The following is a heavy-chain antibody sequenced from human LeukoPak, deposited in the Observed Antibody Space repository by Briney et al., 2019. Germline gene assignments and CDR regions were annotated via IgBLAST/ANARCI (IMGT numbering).Heavy chain of an antibody. Sequence: PGRSLRHSCEASGFTFSTYAMHCVRQALGKGLGWVAVISYSGSRQYYAAAVKGRFTTTRDNSENTLYLQMNSLGLEDTAVYHCARAETSAWHKFDYWGQGTLVTVSS. V-gene: IGHV3-30-3*01. J-gene: IGHJ4*02. CDR3: ARAETSAWHKFDY. CDR1: GFTFSTYA. D-gene: IGHD6-19*01. CDR2: ISYSGSRQ.